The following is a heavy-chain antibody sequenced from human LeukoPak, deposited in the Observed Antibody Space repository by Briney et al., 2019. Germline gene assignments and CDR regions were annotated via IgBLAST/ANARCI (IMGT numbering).Heavy chain of an antibody. D-gene: IGHD2-15*01. V-gene: IGHV3-23*01. CDR2: ISGSGGST. Sequence: QPGGSLRLSCAASGFTFSSYAMSWVRQAPGKGLEWVSAISGSGGSTSYADSVKGRFTISRDNSKNTLYLQMNSLRAEDTAVYYCAKKTGIVVVVAAEDYWGQGTLVTVSS. J-gene: IGHJ4*02. CDR3: AKKTGIVVVVAAEDY. CDR1: GFTFSSYA.